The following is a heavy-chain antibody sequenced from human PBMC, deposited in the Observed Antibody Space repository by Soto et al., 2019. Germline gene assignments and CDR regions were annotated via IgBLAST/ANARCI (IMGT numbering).Heavy chain of an antibody. CDR2: INHSGST. CDR1: GGSFGGYY. CDR3: ARDKIPGLFDY. V-gene: IGHV4-34*01. D-gene: IGHD2-21*01. Sequence: PSETLSLTCAVYGGSFGGYYWTWIRQPPGTGLEWIGEINHSGSTNYNPSLKSRVTISVDTSKNQFSLKLTSVTAADTAVYYCARDKIPGLFDYWGKGTLVTVSS. J-gene: IGHJ4*02.